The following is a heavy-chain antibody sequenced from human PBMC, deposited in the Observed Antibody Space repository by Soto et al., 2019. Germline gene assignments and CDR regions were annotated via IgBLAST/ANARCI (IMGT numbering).Heavy chain of an antibody. J-gene: IGHJ4*02. CDR1: RGSNSSYY. Sequence: PSETLSLTCTGSRGSNSSYYWSWIRQPPGKGLEWLGYISYSGSTNYNPSLKSRLTISVATSRNQFSLNLNSVTAADTAVYYCARHPSDIYTHFDYWGQGTLVTVSS. CDR2: ISYSGST. CDR3: ARHPSDIYTHFDY. D-gene: IGHD2-15*01. V-gene: IGHV4-59*01.